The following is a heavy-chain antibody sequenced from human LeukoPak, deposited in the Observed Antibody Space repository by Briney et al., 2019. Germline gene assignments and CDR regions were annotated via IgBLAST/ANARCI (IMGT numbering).Heavy chain of an antibody. D-gene: IGHD3-22*01. J-gene: IGHJ4*02. CDR2: ISTSSSYI. V-gene: IGHV3-21*01. CDR3: ARAASISGYWD. CDR1: GFTFSSYS. Sequence: GGSLRLSCAASGFTFSSYSMNWVRQAPGKGLEWVSSISTSSSYIYYADSVKGRFTISRDNAKNSLYLQMNSLRAEDTAVFYCARAASISGYWDWGQGPLVPVSS.